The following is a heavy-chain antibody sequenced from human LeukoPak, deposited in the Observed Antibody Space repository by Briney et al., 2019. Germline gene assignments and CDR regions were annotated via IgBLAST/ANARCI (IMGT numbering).Heavy chain of an antibody. CDR2: INHRGST. CDR1: GASFSGYY. CDR3: ARDRRVVVPAARYYYYYGMDV. D-gene: IGHD2-2*01. V-gene: IGHV4-34*01. Sequence: SETLSLTCAVYGASFSGYYWSWIRHPPGKGMESIGEINHRGSTNYNQSLKSRVTISVDTSKNQFSLKLSSVTAADTAVYYCARDRRVVVPAARYYYYYGMDVWGQGTTVTVSS. J-gene: IGHJ6*02.